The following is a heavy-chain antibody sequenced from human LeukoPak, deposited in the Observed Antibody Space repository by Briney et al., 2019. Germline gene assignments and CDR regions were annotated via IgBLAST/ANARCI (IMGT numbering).Heavy chain of an antibody. CDR2: IIPIFGTA. Sequence: SVKVSCKASGGTFSSYAISWVRQAPGQGLEWMGGIIPIFGTANYAQKFQGRVTMTRDTSISTAYMELSRLRSDDTAVYYCARGGIHAEYFQHWGQGTLVTVSS. CDR3: ARGGIHAEYFQH. V-gene: IGHV1-69*05. CDR1: GGTFSSYA. J-gene: IGHJ1*01. D-gene: IGHD2-21*01.